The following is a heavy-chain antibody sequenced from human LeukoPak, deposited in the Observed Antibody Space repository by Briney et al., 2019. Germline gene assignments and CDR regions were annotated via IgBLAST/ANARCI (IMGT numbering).Heavy chain of an antibody. CDR3: ASLSYDSSGYYPS. D-gene: IGHD3-22*01. CDR1: GGSISSYY. V-gene: IGHV4-59*01. Sequence: PSETLSLTCTVSGGSISSYYWRWIRQPPGKGLEWIGYIYYSGSTNYNPSLKSRVTISVDTSKNQFSLKLSSVTAADTAVYYCASLSYDSSGYYPSWGRGTLVTVSS. J-gene: IGHJ2*01. CDR2: IYYSGST.